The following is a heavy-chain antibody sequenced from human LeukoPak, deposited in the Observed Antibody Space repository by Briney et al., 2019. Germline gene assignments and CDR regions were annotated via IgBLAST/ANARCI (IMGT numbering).Heavy chain of an antibody. CDR2: ISNDGSNK. J-gene: IGHJ4*02. Sequence: GGSLRLSCAGSGVTLSPYAMHWVRQAPGKGLEWVALISNDGSNKYYADSVKGRFTISRDNFKNTLDLQMNSLRAEDTAVYYCSKDGYCSSTSCYPNHFDSWGQGTLVIVSS. V-gene: IGHV3-30*18. CDR1: GVTLSPYA. CDR3: SKDGYCSSTSCYPNHFDS. D-gene: IGHD2-2*03.